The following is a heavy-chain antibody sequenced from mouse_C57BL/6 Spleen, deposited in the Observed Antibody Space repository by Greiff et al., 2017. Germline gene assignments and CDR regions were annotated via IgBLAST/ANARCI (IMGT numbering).Heavy chain of an antibody. J-gene: IGHJ3*01. CDR3: ASGYSPLGEVWFAY. Sequence: VQLQQSGVELAKPGASGKLSCKASGYTFTSDWMHWVKQRPGQGLEWIGYINPSSGYTKYNQKFKDKATLTADKSSSTAYMQLSSLTYEDSAVYYCASGYSPLGEVWFAYWGQGTLVTVSA. CDR2: INPSSGYT. V-gene: IGHV1-7*01. D-gene: IGHD2-12*01. CDR1: GYTFTSDW.